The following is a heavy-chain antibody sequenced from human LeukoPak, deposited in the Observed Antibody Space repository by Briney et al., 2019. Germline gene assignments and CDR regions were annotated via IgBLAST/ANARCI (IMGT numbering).Heavy chain of an antibody. V-gene: IGHV4-39*01. CDR1: GGSISSGTYF. J-gene: IGHJ4*02. CDR2: IFYSGAT. D-gene: IGHD1-14*01. CDR3: ARHGHKNEYNSPGVDY. Sequence: SETLSLTCTVSGGSISSGTYFWGWIRQPPGECLEWVGSIFYSGATYYNPSLKGRVTISVDTSKKQFSLKLNSVTAADTAVYYCARHGHKNEYNSPGVDYWGQGTLVTVSS.